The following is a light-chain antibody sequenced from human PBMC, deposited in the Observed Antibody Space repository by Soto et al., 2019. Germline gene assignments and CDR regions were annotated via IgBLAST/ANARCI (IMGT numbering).Light chain of an antibody. V-gene: IGLV2-14*01. Sequence: QSALTQPASVSGSPGQSITISCTGTSSGVGYYNYVSWYQHHPGKAPKLMIYEVSNRPSGVSNRFSCSKSGNTASLTISGLQAEDEADYYCSSYTTSSTQVFGGGTKVTVL. CDR2: EVS. CDR1: SSGVGYYNY. J-gene: IGLJ3*02. CDR3: SSYTTSSTQV.